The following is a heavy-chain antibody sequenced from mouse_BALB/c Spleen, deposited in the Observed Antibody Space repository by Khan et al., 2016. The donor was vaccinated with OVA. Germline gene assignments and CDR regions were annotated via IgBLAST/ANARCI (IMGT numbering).Heavy chain of an antibody. V-gene: IGHV1S132*01. Sequence: QVQLQQSGAELVKPGASVKLSCKTSGYTFTNYWIQWIKQRPGQGLGWIGQIFPGTGTTYYNQNFKGKATLTVDTSSNTASMHLSSLTSEDSAVYFGARGYFGNYEFVYWGQGTLVTVSP. CDR3: ARGYFGNYEFVY. D-gene: IGHD2-1*01. CDR1: GYTFTNYW. CDR2: IFPGTGTT. J-gene: IGHJ3*01.